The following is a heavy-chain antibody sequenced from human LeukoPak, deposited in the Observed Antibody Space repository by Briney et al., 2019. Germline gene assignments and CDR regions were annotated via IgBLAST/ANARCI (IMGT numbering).Heavy chain of an antibody. CDR2: ISAYDGDT. V-gene: IGHV1-18*04. D-gene: IGHD1-14*01. CDR3: ARVVGPTLGRVYDVSDFSYMDV. CDR1: GYTFTGYY. Sequence: GASVKVSCKASGYTFTGYYMHWVRQAPGQGLEWMGWISAYDGDTTYAQNLQGRVIMTTDTSTSTAFLDLRSLRSDDTAVYYCARVVGPTLGRVYDVSDFSYMDVWGKGTTVTVSS. J-gene: IGHJ6*03.